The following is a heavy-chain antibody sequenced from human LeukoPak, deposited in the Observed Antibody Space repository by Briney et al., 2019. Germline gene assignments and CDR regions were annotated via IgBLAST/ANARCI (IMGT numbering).Heavy chain of an antibody. J-gene: IGHJ4*02. D-gene: IGHD3-10*01. V-gene: IGHV5-51*01. CDR2: IYPTDSDT. CDR3: ARNYYYGSGRYYNEGDY. Sequence: GESLKISCKGSGYSFTSYWIGWVRQMPGKGLEWMGIIYPTDSDTRYSPSFQGQVTISADKSISTAYLQWSSLKASDTAMYYCARNYYYGSGRYYNEGDYWGQGTLVTVSS. CDR1: GYSFTSYW.